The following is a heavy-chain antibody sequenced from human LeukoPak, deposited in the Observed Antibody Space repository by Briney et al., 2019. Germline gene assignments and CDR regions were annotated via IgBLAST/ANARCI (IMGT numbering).Heavy chain of an antibody. CDR1: GFTFSSYA. CDR3: PKDSVWGSYRPTQIDD. J-gene: IGHJ4*02. Sequence: GGSLRLSCAASGFTFSSYAMSWVRQAPGKGLEWVSAISGSVVSTYYADSVKGRVTISRENSKNTLYLQMSSLRAEDTPVYYCPKDSVWGSYRPTQIDDGGQETLLTLS. CDR2: ISGSVVST. V-gene: IGHV3-23*01. D-gene: IGHD3-16*02.